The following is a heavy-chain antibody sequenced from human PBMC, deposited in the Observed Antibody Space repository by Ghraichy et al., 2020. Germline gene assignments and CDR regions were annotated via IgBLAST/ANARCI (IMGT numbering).Heavy chain of an antibody. D-gene: IGHD1-26*01. CDR1: GGSISSSSYY. CDR3: AISGSGGFDP. CDR2: IYYSGST. Sequence: SQTLSLTCTVSGGSISSSSYYWGWIRQPPGKGLEWIGNIYYSGSTYYNPSLKSRVTISVDTSKNQVSLKLSSVTAADTAVYYCAISGSGGFDPWGQGTLVTVSS. V-gene: IGHV4-39*01. J-gene: IGHJ5*02.